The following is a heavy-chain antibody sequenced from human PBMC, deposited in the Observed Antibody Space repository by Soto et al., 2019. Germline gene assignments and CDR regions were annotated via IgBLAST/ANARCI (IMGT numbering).Heavy chain of an antibody. CDR1: GGTFSSYA. Sequence: QVQLVQSGAEVKKPGSSVKVSCKASGGTFSSYAISWVRQAPGQGLEWMGGIIPIFGTANYAQKFQGRVTITADESTGIAYMELSSLRSEDTAVYYCARSGGGYSSSWYVLDYWGQGTLVTVSS. CDR3: ARSGGGYSSSWYVLDY. J-gene: IGHJ4*02. V-gene: IGHV1-69*01. CDR2: IIPIFGTA. D-gene: IGHD6-13*01.